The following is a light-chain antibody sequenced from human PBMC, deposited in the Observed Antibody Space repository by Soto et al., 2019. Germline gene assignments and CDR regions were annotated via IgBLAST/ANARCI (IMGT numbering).Light chain of an antibody. CDR1: QSVSSW. J-gene: IGKJ4*01. CDR3: QQYDNYPLT. V-gene: IGKV1-5*03. Sequence: DIQMTQSPSTLSTSVGDRVTITCRASQSVSSWLAWYQQKPGKAPKLLIYRASSLQSGVPSRFSGSGSGTEFTLTIISLQPDDFATYYCQQYDNYPLTFGGGTKVEIK. CDR2: RAS.